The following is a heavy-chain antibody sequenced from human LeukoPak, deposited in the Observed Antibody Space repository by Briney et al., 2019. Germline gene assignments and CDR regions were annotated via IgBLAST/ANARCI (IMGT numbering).Heavy chain of an antibody. CDR1: GGTFSRFT. V-gene: IGHV1-69*13. CDR3: ARASLLRYFDWYDGY. D-gene: IGHD3-9*01. Sequence: ASVKVSCKASGGTFSRFTISWVRQAPGQGFEWMGGITPIFGTANFAQKFQGRVSITADESTSTAFMELSSLRDEDTAVYYCARASLLRYFDWYDGYWGQGTLVTVSS. J-gene: IGHJ4*02. CDR2: ITPIFGTA.